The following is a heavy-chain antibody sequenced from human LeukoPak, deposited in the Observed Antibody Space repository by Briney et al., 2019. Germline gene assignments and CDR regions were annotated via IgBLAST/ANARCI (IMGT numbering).Heavy chain of an antibody. Sequence: PGGSLRLSCAGSGFTFTTYWMNWVRQAPGMGLEWVASIKQDGSEKYYVDSVKGRFTISRDNAKNSLYLQMNSLRAEDTAVYYCAIEWSYWGQGTLVTVSS. D-gene: IGHD2-15*01. J-gene: IGHJ4*02. CDR3: AIEWSY. V-gene: IGHV3-7*03. CDR2: IKQDGSEK. CDR1: GFTFTTYW.